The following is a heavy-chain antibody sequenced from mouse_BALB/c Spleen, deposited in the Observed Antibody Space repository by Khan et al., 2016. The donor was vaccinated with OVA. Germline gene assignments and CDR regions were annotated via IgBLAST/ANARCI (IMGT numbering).Heavy chain of an antibody. CDR1: GFSLSRYN. J-gene: IGHJ4*01. CDR2: IWGGGGT. CDR3: ARAYYRSDGYYAMDY. D-gene: IGHD2-14*01. Sequence: QVQLQQSGPGLVAPSQSLSITCTVSGFSLSRYNIHWVRQPPGKGLEWLGMIWGGGGTDYNSTLISRLSISKDNSKSQAFLKMNSLQTDDSAMYYCARAYYRSDGYYAMDYWGQGTSVTVSS. V-gene: IGHV2-6-4*01.